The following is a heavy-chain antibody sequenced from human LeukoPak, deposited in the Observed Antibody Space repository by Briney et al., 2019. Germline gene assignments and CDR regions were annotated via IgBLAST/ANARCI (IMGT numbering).Heavy chain of an antibody. CDR2: TWYRSKWYN. J-gene: IGHJ3*02. V-gene: IGHV6-1*01. CDR1: GDSVSDSSAV. D-gene: IGHD1-26*01. CDR3: ATIKRGIVGGSDAFDI. Sequence: SQTLSLTCAISGDSVSDSSAVWNWIRQSPSRGLEWLGRTWYRSKWYNEYAESVKSRIAISPDTSKNQFSLQLKSVTPEDTAVYYCATIKRGIVGGSDAFDIWGQGTMVTVSS.